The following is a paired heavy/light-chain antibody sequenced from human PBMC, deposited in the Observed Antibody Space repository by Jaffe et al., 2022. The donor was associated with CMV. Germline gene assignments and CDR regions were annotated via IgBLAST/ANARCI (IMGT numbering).Light chain of an antibody. Sequence: DIQMTQSPSSVSASVGDRVTITCRASQGISSWLAWYQQKPGKAPKLLIYAASSLQSGVPSRFSGSGSGADFTLTISSLQPEDSATYYCQQANSFPYTFGQGTKLEIK. CDR1: QGISSW. V-gene: IGKV1-12*01. CDR2: AAS. J-gene: IGKJ2*01. CDR3: QQANSFPYT.
Heavy chain of an antibody. CDR1: GFTFSNAW. J-gene: IGHJ6*02. CDR3: ATDSVDVPDSSYYFYYGMDV. Sequence: EVQLVESGGGLVKPGGSLRLSCAASGFTFSNAWMSWVRQAPGKGLEWVGRIKSKTDGGTTDYAAPVKGRFTISRDDSKNTLCLQMNSLKTEDTAVYYCATDSVDVPDSSYYFYYGMDVWGQGTTVTVSS. D-gene: IGHD1-26*01. CDR2: IKSKTDGGTT. V-gene: IGHV3-15*01.